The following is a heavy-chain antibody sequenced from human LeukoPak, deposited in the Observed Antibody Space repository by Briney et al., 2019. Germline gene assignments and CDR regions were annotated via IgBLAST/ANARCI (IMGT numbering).Heavy chain of an antibody. CDR1: GYSFTSYW. J-gene: IGHJ3*02. CDR2: IYPDDSDT. Sequence: GESLKISCKGSGYSFTSYWIGWVRQMPGKGLEWMGIIYPDDSDTRYSPSFQGQVTISADKSISTASLQWSSLKASDTAMYYCARLDDTDAFDIWGQGTMVTVSS. D-gene: IGHD3-9*01. V-gene: IGHV5-51*01. CDR3: ARLDDTDAFDI.